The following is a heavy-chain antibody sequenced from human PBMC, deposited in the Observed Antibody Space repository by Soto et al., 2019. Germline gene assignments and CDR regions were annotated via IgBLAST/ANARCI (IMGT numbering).Heavy chain of an antibody. CDR3: ARDWSWIAARPSWFDP. Sequence: VGPLRLSCVASGFAFRRSWMTGFRQAPGKGLEWVANIKEDGSEKYYADSVEGRFSISRENANNSLYLQMTSLRADDTAVYYCARDWSWIAARPSWFDPWGLGTLVTVSS. CDR2: IKEDGSEK. V-gene: IGHV3-7*03. D-gene: IGHD6-6*01. J-gene: IGHJ5*02. CDR1: GFAFRRSW.